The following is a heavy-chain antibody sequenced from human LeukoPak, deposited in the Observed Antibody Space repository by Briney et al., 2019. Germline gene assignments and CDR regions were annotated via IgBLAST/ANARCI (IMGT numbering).Heavy chain of an antibody. CDR3: ARMQRCSGSYGDY. Sequence: GGSLRLSCAASGFTFNTYWMTWVRQAPGKGLEWVASMKGDGSEIYYVDSVKGRFTISRDNAKNSLFLQMDRLRGEDTAVYYCARMQRCSGSYGDYWGQGTLVTVSS. CDR2: MKGDGSEI. V-gene: IGHV3-7*01. D-gene: IGHD1-26*01. J-gene: IGHJ4*02. CDR1: GFTFNTYW.